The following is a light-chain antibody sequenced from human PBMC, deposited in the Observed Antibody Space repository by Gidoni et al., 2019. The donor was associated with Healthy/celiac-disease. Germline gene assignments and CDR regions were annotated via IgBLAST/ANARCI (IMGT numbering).Light chain of an antibody. CDR2: EVS. Sequence: QSALTQPASVSGSPGQSITISCIGTSSDVGGYNYVSWYQQHPGKAPKLMIYEVSNRPSGVSNRFSGSKSGNTASLTISGLQAEDEADYYCSSYTSSSTGVFGTETKVTVL. CDR3: SSYTSSSTGV. J-gene: IGLJ1*01. V-gene: IGLV2-14*01. CDR1: SSDVGGYNY.